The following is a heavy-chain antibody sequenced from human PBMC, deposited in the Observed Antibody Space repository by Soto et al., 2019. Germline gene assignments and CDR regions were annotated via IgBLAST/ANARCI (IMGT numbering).Heavy chain of an antibody. CDR3: ARLYCSSSTCDSWFDP. CDR2: IDPRDAYT. CDR1: GYTFTTFW. V-gene: IGHV5-10-1*01. D-gene: IGHD2-2*01. Sequence: GESLKISCKGFGYTFTTFWISWVRQMPGRGLEWMGRIDPRDAYTNYSPSFQGHVTISADKSISTAYLQWGSLKASDTAMYYCARLYCSSSTCDSWFDPWGQGTLVTVSS. J-gene: IGHJ5*02.